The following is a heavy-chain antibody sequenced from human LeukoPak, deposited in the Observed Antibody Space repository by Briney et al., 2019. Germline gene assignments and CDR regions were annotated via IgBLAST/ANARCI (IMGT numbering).Heavy chain of an antibody. D-gene: IGHD1-26*01. CDR1: GFTFNSYG. CDR2: IRYDGSNK. CDR3: AKDKSGNYYFDY. Sequence: GGSLRLSCAASGFTFNSYGMHWVRQAPGKGLEWVAFIRYDGSNKYYADSVKGRFAISRDNSKNTLYLQMNSLRAEDTAVYYCAKDKSGNYYFDYWGQGTLVTVSS. J-gene: IGHJ4*02. V-gene: IGHV3-30*02.